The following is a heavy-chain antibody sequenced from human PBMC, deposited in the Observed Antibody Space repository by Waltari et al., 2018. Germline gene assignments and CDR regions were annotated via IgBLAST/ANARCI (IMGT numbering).Heavy chain of an antibody. J-gene: IGHJ4*02. Sequence: QVQLVQSGAEVKQPGSSVKVSCKASGGTFSSYTISWVRQAPGPGLGWMGRIIPILGIANYAQKFQGRVTITADKSTSTAYMELSSLRSEDTAVYYCARDTPSNPYSSGWYPYYFDYWGQGTLVTVSS. D-gene: IGHD6-19*01. V-gene: IGHV1-69*08. CDR3: ARDTPSNPYSSGWYPYYFDY. CDR1: GGTFSSYT. CDR2: IIPILGIA.